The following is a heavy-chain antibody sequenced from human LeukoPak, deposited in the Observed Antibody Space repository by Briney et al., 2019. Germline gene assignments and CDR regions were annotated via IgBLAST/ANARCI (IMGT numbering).Heavy chain of an antibody. D-gene: IGHD1-7*01. J-gene: IGHJ6*03. CDR1: GYSFTSYW. CDR3: ARRPGTTLNYMDV. Sequence: GESLKISCKGSGYSFTSYWIGWVRQMPGKGLEWMGIIYPGDSDTRYNPSFQGQVTISADKSISTAYLQWSSLKASDTAMYYCARRPGTTLNYMDVWGKGTTVTVSS. CDR2: IYPGDSDT. V-gene: IGHV5-51*01.